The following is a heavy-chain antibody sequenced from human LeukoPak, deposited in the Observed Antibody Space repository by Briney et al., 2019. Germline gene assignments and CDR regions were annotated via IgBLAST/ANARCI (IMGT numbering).Heavy chain of an antibody. CDR2: IYHSGST. V-gene: IGHV4-4*02. CDR1: GGSISSSNW. J-gene: IGHJ3*02. Sequence: SGTLSLTCAVSGGSISSSNWWSWVRQPPGKGLEWIGEIYHSGSTNYNPSLKSRVTISVDTSKNQFSLKLSSVTAADTAVYYCARPGFDVVVPAATSSAFDIWGQGTMVTVSS. D-gene: IGHD2-2*01. CDR3: ARPGFDVVVPAATSSAFDI.